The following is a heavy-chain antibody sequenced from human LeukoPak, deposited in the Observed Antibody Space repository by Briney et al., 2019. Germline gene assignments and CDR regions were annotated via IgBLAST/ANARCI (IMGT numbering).Heavy chain of an antibody. D-gene: IGHD6-19*01. Sequence: GRSLRLSCAASGFTFSSCPMHWVRQAPGKGLEGVALISYDGGNKYYADSVKGRFTISRDNSNNTLYLQMNSLRAEDTAVYYCARDPYSSGWYKDAFDIWGQGTMVTVSS. CDR1: GFTFSSCP. J-gene: IGHJ3*02. V-gene: IGHV3-30-3*01. CDR3: ARDPYSSGWYKDAFDI. CDR2: ISYDGGNK.